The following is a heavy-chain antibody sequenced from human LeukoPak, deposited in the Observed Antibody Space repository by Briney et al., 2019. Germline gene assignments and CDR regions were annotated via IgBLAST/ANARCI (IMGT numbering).Heavy chain of an antibody. J-gene: IGHJ3*02. CDR3: ARDSPEVYDAFDI. D-gene: IGHD5/OR15-5a*01. Sequence: LPGGSLRLSCAASGFTFSSYAMHWVRQAPGKGLEWVAVISYDGSNKYYADSVKGRFTISRDNSKNTLYLQMNSLRAEDTAVYYCARDSPEVYDAFDIWGQGTMVTVSS. CDR2: ISYDGSNK. CDR1: GFTFSSYA. V-gene: IGHV3-30-3*01.